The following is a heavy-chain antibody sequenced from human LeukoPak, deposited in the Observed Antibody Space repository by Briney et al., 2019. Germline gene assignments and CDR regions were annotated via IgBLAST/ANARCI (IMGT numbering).Heavy chain of an antibody. V-gene: IGHV3-48*03. D-gene: IGHD5-12*01. CDR2: ISSSGSTI. CDR3: ARDGLAIVAMHYYYYYMDV. J-gene: IGHJ6*03. CDR1: GFTFSSYE. Sequence: PGGSLRLSCAASGFTFSSYEMNWVRQAPGKGLEWVSYISSSGSTIYYADSAKGRFTISRDNAKNSLYLQMNSLRAEDTAVYYCARDGLAIVAMHYYYYYMDVWGKGTTVTVSS.